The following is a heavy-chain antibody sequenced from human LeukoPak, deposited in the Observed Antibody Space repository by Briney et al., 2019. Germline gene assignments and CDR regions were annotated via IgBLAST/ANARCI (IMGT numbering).Heavy chain of an antibody. CDR2: ISSSGSTI. D-gene: IGHD3-3*01. CDR1: GFTFSDYY. V-gene: IGHV3-11*01. CDR3: AKSHPTYYDFWSGYYRTAGFDY. Sequence: GGSLRLSCAASGFTFSDYYMSWIRQAPGKGLEWVSYISSSGSTIYYADSVKGRFTISRDNAKNSLYLQMNSLRAEDTAVYYCAKSHPTYYDFWSGYYRTAGFDYWGQGTLVTVSS. J-gene: IGHJ4*02.